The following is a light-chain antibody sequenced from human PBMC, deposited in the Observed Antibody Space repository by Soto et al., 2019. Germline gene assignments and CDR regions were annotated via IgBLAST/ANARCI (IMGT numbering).Light chain of an antibody. CDR1: SSDVGGYNY. CDR2: EVN. V-gene: IGLV2-8*01. J-gene: IGLJ1*01. CDR3: SSYAGSSNV. Sequence: QSVLTEPRSASGSPGHSVVISCTGTSSDVGGYNYVSWYQQHPGKAPKLMIYEVNKRPSGVPDRFSGSKSGNTASLTVSGLQAEDEADYYCSSYAGSSNVFGTGTKVTVL.